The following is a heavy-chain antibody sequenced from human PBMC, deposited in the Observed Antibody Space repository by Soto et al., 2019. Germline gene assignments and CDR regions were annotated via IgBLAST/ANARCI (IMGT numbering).Heavy chain of an antibody. CDR3: TRVHLLRYFDWPFDY. J-gene: IGHJ4*02. CDR1: GFTFGDYA. CDR2: IRSKAYGGTT. D-gene: IGHD3-9*01. Sequence: GGSLRLSCTASGFTFGDYAMSWFRQAPGKGLEWVGFIRSKAYGGTTEYAASVKGRFTISRDDSKSIAHLQMNSLKTEDTAVYYCTRVHLLRYFDWPFDYWGQGTLVTVSS. V-gene: IGHV3-49*03.